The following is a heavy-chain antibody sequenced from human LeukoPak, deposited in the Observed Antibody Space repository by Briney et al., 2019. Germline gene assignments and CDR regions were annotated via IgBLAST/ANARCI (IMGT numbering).Heavy chain of an antibody. CDR2: IIPIFGTA. CDR1: GGTFSSYA. D-gene: IGHD3-16*01. CDR3: ARDYGLRRTFNWFDP. Sequence: AASVKVSCKASGGTFSSYAISWVRQAPGQGLEWMGGIIPIFGTANYAQKFQGRVTITRDTSASTAYMELSSLTSEDTAVYYCARDYGLRRTFNWFDPWGQGTLVTVSS. V-gene: IGHV1-69*05. J-gene: IGHJ5*02.